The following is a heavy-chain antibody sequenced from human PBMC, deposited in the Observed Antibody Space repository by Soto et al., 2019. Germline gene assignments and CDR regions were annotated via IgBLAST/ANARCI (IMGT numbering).Heavy chain of an antibody. CDR3: ARDRLTGYYYGMDV. Sequence: QVQLQESGPGLVKPSETLSLTCTVSGGSVSSGNYYWNWIRQPPGKGLEWIGYIYYSGSTNYNPSLKRRVTISIDTSKNQFSLKLSSVTAADTAVYYCARDRLTGYYYGMDVWGQGTTVTVSS. D-gene: IGHD1-20*01. CDR2: IYYSGST. CDR1: GGSVSSGNYY. V-gene: IGHV4-61*01. J-gene: IGHJ6*02.